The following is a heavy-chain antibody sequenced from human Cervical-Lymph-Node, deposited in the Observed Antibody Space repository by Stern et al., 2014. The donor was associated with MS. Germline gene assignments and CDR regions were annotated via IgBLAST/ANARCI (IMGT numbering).Heavy chain of an antibody. Sequence: QVQLQQSGAEVKKPGSSMNVSCKTSGGTFSSSYAITWMRQAPGQGLEWMGRIIPILGLANYAQKFQGRVTIPADTSTSTTFMELSSLRSEDTAVYYCARGVVSNRAAATLHNLFDPWGQGTLVTVSS. CDR3: ARGVVSNRAAATLHNLFDP. J-gene: IGHJ5*02. V-gene: IGHV1-69*04. CDR1: GGTFSSSYA. D-gene: IGHD2-15*01. CDR2: IIPILGLA.